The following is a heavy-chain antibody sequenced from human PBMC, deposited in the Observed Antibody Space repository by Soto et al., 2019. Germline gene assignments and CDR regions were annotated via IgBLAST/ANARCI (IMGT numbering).Heavy chain of an antibody. CDR2: ISHSGST. CDR3: ARESSSSCHDY. V-gene: IGHV4-31*03. D-gene: IGHD6-13*01. J-gene: IGHJ4*02. Sequence: SETLSLTCTVSGGSISSGTYYWSWIRQHPGKGLEWIAYISHSGSTYSNPSLRSRVTILLDTSKNPLSLKLSSVTAADTAVDYCARESSSSCHDYWGQGTLVTVSS. CDR1: GGSISSGTYY.